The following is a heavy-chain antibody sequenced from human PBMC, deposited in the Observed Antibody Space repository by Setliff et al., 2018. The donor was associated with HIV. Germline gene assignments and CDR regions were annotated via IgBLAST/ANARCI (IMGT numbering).Heavy chain of an antibody. CDR1: NESFSGYY. V-gene: IGHV4-34*01. J-gene: IGHJ4*02. D-gene: IGHD5-12*01. CDR2: INDSGKT. Sequence: ETLSLTCAVYNESFSGYYWSWIRQPPGKGLEWIGEINDSGKTNYNPRLKSRLTLSVDVSRNQFSLRLTSLTAADAAMYFCAAWGPRYSYGPFHFDYWGQGALVTVSS. CDR3: AAWGPRYSYGPFHFDY.